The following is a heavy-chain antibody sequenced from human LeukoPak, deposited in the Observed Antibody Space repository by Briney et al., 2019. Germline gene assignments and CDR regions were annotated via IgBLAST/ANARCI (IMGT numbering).Heavy chain of an antibody. CDR2: IYHSGST. Sequence: SETLSLTCAVSGYSISSGYYWGWIRQPPGKGLEWIGSIYHSGSTYYNPSLKSRVTISVDTSKNQFSLKLSSVTAADTAVYYCARVYGSYGLQYGYSSSWYSTENYHYYMDVWGKGTTVTVSS. D-gene: IGHD6-13*01. J-gene: IGHJ6*03. CDR1: GYSISSGYY. V-gene: IGHV4-38-2*01. CDR3: ARVYGSYGLQYGYSSSWYSTENYHYYMDV.